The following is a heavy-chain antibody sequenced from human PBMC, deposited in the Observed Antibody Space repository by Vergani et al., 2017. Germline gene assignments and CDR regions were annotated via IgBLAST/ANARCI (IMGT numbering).Heavy chain of an antibody. J-gene: IGHJ4*02. Sequence: QVQLQQWGAGLLKPSETLSLTCAVYGGSFSGYYWSWIRQPPGKGLEWIGEINHSGSTNYNPSLKSRVTISVDTSKNQFSLKLSSVTAADTAVYYCARTGLLGHYSSGWETRNRLLPRHPSTIDYWGQGTLVTVSS. CDR2: INHSGST. D-gene: IGHD6-19*01. CDR3: ARTGLLGHYSSGWETRNRLLPRHPSTIDY. CDR1: GGSFSGYY. V-gene: IGHV4-34*01.